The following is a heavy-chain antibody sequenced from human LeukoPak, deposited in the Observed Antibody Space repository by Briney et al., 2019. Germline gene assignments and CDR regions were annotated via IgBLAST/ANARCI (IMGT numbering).Heavy chain of an antibody. CDR1: GFIVSNSY. V-gene: IGHV3-53*01. J-gene: IGHJ4*02. Sequence: GGSLRLSCAASGFIVSNSYMTWVRQAPDKGLEWVSLIDIAGNVYRADSVKGRFAVSRDTSKNTLYLQTNSLRAEDTAVYYCAKESTLCSSTSCYTGVDYWGQGTLVTVSS. D-gene: IGHD2-2*02. CDR2: IDIAGNV. CDR3: AKESTLCSSTSCYTGVDY.